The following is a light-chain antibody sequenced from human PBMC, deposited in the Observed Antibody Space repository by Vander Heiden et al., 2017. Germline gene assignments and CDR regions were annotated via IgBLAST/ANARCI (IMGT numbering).Light chain of an antibody. Sequence: SYELTQPPSVSVSPGQTARITCSADALSKQYSYWYQQRPGQAPVLLIYKDSQRPPGIPERFSGSTSGTTVILTISGVQAEDEADYFCQSADSDDAYVVFGGGTKLTVL. CDR1: ALSKQY. CDR2: KDS. V-gene: IGLV3-25*03. CDR3: QSADSDDAYVV. J-gene: IGLJ3*02.